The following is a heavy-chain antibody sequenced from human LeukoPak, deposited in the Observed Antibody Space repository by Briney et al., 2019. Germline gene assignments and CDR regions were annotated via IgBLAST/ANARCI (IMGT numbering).Heavy chain of an antibody. D-gene: IGHD3-9*01. CDR3: ASYDILTGYHSPFDY. V-gene: IGHV3-30*03. Sequence: GGSLRLSCAASGFTFSSYGMHWVRQAPGKGLEWVAVISYDGKNMYYADFVKGRFTISRDNSQNTLYLQMNSLRVEDTGVYYCASYDILTGYHSPFDYWGQGSLVTVSS. J-gene: IGHJ4*02. CDR2: ISYDGKNM. CDR1: GFTFSSYG.